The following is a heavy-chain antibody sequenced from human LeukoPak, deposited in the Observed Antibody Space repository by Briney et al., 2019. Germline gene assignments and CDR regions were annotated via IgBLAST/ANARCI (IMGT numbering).Heavy chain of an antibody. D-gene: IGHD6-19*01. J-gene: IGHJ4*02. CDR2: IYTSGST. V-gene: IGHV4-4*07. CDR3: ARDSRLGYSSAL. Sequence: SETLSLTCAVSGGSISRYYWSWIRQPAGKGLEWIGRIYTSGSTNYNPSLNSRVTMSVDTSKNQFSLNLSSVTAADTAVYYCARDSRLGYSSALWGQGTLVTVSS. CDR1: GGSISRYY.